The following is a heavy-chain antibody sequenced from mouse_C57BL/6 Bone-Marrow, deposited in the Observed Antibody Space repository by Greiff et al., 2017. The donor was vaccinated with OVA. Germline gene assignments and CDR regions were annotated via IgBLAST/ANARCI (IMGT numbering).Heavy chain of an antibody. CDR1: GYTFTSYW. J-gene: IGHJ2*01. Sequence: QVQLKESGAELAKPGASVKLSCKASGYTFTSYWMHWVKQRPGQGLEWIGYINPSSGYTKYNQKFKDKATLTADKSSSTAYMQLSSLTYEDSAVYYCASPSYYYGSSLDYWGQGTTLTVSS. V-gene: IGHV1-7*01. CDR3: ASPSYYYGSSLDY. D-gene: IGHD1-1*01. CDR2: INPSSGYT.